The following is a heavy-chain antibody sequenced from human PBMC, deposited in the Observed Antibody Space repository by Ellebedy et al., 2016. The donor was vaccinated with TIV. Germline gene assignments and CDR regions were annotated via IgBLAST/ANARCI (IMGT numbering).Heavy chain of an antibody. CDR2: ISSSSSYI. CDR3: ARELGYCSGGSCESGKDV. Sequence: GGSLRLXXAASGFTFSSYSMNWVRQAPGKGLEWVSSISSSSSYIYYADSVKGRFTISRDNAKNSLYLQMNSLRAEDTAVYYCARELGYCSGGSCESGKDVWGQGTTVTVSS. D-gene: IGHD2-15*01. V-gene: IGHV3-21*04. J-gene: IGHJ6*02. CDR1: GFTFSSYS.